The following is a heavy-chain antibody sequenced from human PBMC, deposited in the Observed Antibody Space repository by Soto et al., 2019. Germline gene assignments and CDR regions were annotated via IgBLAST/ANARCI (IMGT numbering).Heavy chain of an antibody. V-gene: IGHV1-18*01. CDR1: GYDFTTYG. Sequence: QVHLVQSGAEVKNPGASVKVSCKGSGYDFTTYGITWVRQAPGQGLEWMAWISAHNGNTNYAPNLQGRVTVTRDTSTSTAYIELRSLRSDDTAVXXCARGRYGDYWGQGALVTVSS. D-gene: IGHD1-1*01. J-gene: IGHJ4*02. CDR3: ARGRYGDY. CDR2: ISAHNGNT.